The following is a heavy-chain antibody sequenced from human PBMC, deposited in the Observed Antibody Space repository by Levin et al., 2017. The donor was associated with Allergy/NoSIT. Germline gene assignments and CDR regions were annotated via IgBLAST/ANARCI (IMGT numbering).Heavy chain of an antibody. V-gene: IGHV3-30*18. D-gene: IGHD3-10*01. CDR3: AKDLGEATIDY. Sequence: GESLKISCAASGFTFSSYGMHWVRQAPGKGLEWVAVISYDGSNKYYADSVKGRFTISRDNSKNTLYLQMNSLRAEDTAVYYCAKDLGEATIDYWGQGTLVTVSS. J-gene: IGHJ4*02. CDR1: GFTFSSYG. CDR2: ISYDGSNK.